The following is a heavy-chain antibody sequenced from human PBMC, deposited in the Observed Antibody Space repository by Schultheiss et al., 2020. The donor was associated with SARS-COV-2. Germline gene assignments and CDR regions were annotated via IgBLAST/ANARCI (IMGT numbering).Heavy chain of an antibody. J-gene: IGHJ6*02. Sequence: SQTLSLTCTVSGGSISSSSYYWGWIRQPAGKGLEWIGYIYYIGNTFYNPSLQSRVSISADKSQNQFSLKLSSVTAADTAVYFCAGCSSTTAPYYGLDVWGPGTTVTVSS. CDR1: GGSISSSSYY. D-gene: IGHD2-2*01. V-gene: IGHV4-61*05. CDR3: AGCSSTTAPYYGLDV. CDR2: IYYIGNT.